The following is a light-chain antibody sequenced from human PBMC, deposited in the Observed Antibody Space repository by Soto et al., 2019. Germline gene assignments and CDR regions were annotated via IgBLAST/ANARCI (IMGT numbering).Light chain of an antibody. Sequence: EIVLTKSPATLSLSPGERATLSCRASQSVSSYLAWYQQKPGQAHRLLIYDASNRATGIPARFSGSGSGTDFTLTISSLEPEDFAVYYCQQRSNWPPVGPYTFGQGPKLELK. V-gene: IGKV3-11*01. CDR3: QQRSNWPPVGPYT. CDR1: QSVSSY. CDR2: DAS. J-gene: IGKJ2*01.